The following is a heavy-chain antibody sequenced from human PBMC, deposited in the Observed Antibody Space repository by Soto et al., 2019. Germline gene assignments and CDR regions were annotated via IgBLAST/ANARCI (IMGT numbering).Heavy chain of an antibody. CDR1: GFTFSSYS. J-gene: IGHJ6*03. CDR3: AREGDLGYCSSTSCYYMDV. CDR2: ISSSSSYI. V-gene: IGHV3-21*01. Sequence: GGSLRLSCAASGFTFSSYSMNWVRQAPGKGLEWVSSISSSSSYIYYADSVKGRFTISRDNAKNSLYLQMNSLRAEDTAVYYCAREGDLGYCSSTSCYYMDVWGKGTTVTVSS. D-gene: IGHD2-2*01.